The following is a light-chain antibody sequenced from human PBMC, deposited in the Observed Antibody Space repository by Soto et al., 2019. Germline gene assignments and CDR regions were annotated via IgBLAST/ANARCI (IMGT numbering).Light chain of an antibody. V-gene: IGKV3-20*01. J-gene: IGKJ2*01. CDR1: QSVSSSY. CDR3: QQYGSSPRYT. Sequence: EIVLTQSPGTLSLSPGERATLSCRASQSVSSSYLAWYQQKPGQAPRLLIYGTSNRATGIPDRFRGSGSGTDFTLTIRRLEPEDFAVYYCQQYGSSPRYTFGQGTKLEIK. CDR2: GTS.